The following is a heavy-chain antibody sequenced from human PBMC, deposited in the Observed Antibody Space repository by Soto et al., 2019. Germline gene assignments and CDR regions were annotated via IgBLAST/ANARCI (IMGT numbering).Heavy chain of an antibody. CDR3: ARSTNDYGDRH. V-gene: IGHV1-8*01. CDR1: GYTFTSYD. D-gene: IGHD4-17*01. J-gene: IGHJ4*02. Sequence: QVQLVQSGAEVKKPGASVKISCKASGYTFTSYDINRVRQATGQGLEWMGWVNPNSGNTGYARKFQGRVTMTRNTSISTAYMELSSLSSEDTAVYYCARSTNDYGDRHWGQGTLVTVSS. CDR2: VNPNSGNT.